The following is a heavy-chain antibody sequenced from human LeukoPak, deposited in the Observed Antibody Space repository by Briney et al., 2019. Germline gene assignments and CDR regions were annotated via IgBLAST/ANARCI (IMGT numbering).Heavy chain of an antibody. V-gene: IGHV1-2*02. CDR1: GYTFTGYY. CDR3: AREGDLYCSSTSCYNNYYYYGMDV. J-gene: IGHJ6*02. CDR2: INPNRGGT. D-gene: IGHD2-2*02. Sequence: ASVKVSCKASGYTFTGYYMHWVRQAPGQGLEWMGWINPNRGGTNYAQKFQGRVTMTRDTSISTAYMELSRLRSDDTAVYYCAREGDLYCSSTSCYNNYYYYGMDVWGQGTTVTVSS.